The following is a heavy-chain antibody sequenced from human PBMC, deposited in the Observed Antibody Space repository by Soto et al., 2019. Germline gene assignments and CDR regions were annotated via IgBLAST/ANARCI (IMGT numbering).Heavy chain of an antibody. CDR3: AKTVLPWYFDL. J-gene: IGHJ2*01. CDR2: ISGSGAIA. CDR1: GFTFKDSA. D-gene: IGHD4-4*01. Sequence: EVQLLESGGGLVQPGGSLRLSCGASGFTFKDSAMSWVRQAPGKGLEWVSTISGSGAIANYADSVKGRFTTSRDDSWTTLSLQLSSLTVEDTAIYYCAKTVLPWYFDLWGRGTLVTVSS. V-gene: IGHV3-23*01.